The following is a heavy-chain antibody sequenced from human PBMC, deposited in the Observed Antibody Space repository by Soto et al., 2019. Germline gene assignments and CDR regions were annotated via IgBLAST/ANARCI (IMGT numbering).Heavy chain of an antibody. D-gene: IGHD7-27*01. J-gene: IGHJ4*02. CDR3: ARGPNWGLVDY. CDR2: IYYSGST. Sequence: QVQLQESGPGLVKPSQTLSLTCTVSGGSINSGDYYWSWIRQPPGKGLEWIGYIYYSGSTYYNPSLKSRGTISIDTSKNQFSLKLSSVTAADTAVYYCARGPNWGLVDYWGQGTLVTVSS. CDR1: GGSINSGDYY. V-gene: IGHV4-30-4*01.